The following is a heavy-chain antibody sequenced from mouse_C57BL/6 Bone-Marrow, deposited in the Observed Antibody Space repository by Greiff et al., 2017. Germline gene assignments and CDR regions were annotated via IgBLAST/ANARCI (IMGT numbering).Heavy chain of an antibody. V-gene: IGHV5-4*01. CDR2: ISDGGSYT. D-gene: IGHD1-1*02. J-gene: IGHJ3*01. CDR3: ARDGGLS. Sequence: VQLKESGGGLVKPGGSLKLSCAASGFTFSSYAMSWVRQTPEKRLEWVATISDGGSYTYYPDNVKGRFTISRDKAKNNLYLQMSHLKSEDTAMYYCARDGGLSWGQGTLVTVSA. CDR1: GFTFSSYA.